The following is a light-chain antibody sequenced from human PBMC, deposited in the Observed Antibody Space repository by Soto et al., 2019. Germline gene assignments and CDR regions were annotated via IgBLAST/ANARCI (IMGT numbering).Light chain of an antibody. CDR2: DAS. J-gene: IGKJ2*01. Sequence: DIQMTQSPSTLSASVGDRVTITCRASQSISSWLAWYQQKPGKAPKLLIYDASSLESGVPSRFSGSGSGTEFTLTISSLQPDDFATSYCQQYNSYSPRTFGQGTKLEIK. V-gene: IGKV1-5*01. CDR3: QQYNSYSPRT. CDR1: QSISSW.